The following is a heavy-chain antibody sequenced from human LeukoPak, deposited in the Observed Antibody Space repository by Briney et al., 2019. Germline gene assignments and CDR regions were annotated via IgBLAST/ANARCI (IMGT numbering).Heavy chain of an antibody. CDR3: ARDRSWDSSSWYVFDP. Sequence: SETLSLTCNVSGYSISSGYYWGWIRQTPGKGLEWIGSINYSGSTYYNPSLKSRVTISVDTSKNQFSLKLSSVTAADTAVYYCARDRSWDSSSWYVFDPWGQGTLVTVSS. V-gene: IGHV4-38-2*02. CDR2: INYSGST. CDR1: GYSISSGYY. D-gene: IGHD6-13*01. J-gene: IGHJ5*02.